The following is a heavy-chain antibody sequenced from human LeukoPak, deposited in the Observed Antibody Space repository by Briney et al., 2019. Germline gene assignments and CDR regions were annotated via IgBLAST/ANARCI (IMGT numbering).Heavy chain of an antibody. Sequence: PSETLSLTCTVSGGSISSYYWNWIRQPPGKGLEWIGYIYYSGSTNYNPSLKSRVTLSVDTSKNQFSLKLSSVTSADTAVYYCARGMDYYDSSGNFDYWGQGTLVTVSS. CDR1: GGSISSYY. CDR3: ARGMDYYDSSGNFDY. V-gene: IGHV4-59*01. CDR2: IYYSGST. J-gene: IGHJ4*02. D-gene: IGHD3-22*01.